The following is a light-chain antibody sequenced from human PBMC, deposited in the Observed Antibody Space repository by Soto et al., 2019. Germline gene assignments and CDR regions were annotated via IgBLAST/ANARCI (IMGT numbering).Light chain of an antibody. CDR3: QSYDSSLSAWV. J-gene: IGLJ3*02. V-gene: IGLV1-40*01. CDR2: GNT. CDR1: SSNIGAGYD. Sequence: QSVLTQPPSVSGAPGQRDTISCTASSSNIGAGYDVHWYQQLPGTAPKLLIYGNTNRPSGVPDRFSGSKSGTSASLAITGLQAEDEADYYCQSYDSSLSAWVFGGGTKLTVL.